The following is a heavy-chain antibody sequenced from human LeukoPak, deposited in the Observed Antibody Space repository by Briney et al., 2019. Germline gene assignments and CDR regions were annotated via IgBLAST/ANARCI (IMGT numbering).Heavy chain of an antibody. V-gene: IGHV1-18*01. CDR1: GYTFTSYG. CDR3: ARDRPSRYYYDSSGYYTT. D-gene: IGHD3-22*01. Sequence: ASVKVSCKLSGYTFTSYGTSWVRQAPGQGLGWMGWISAYNGNTNYAQKLQGRVTMTTDTSTSTAYMELRSLRSDDTAVYYCARDRPSRYYYDSSGYYTTWGQGTLVTVSS. J-gene: IGHJ5*02. CDR2: ISAYNGNT.